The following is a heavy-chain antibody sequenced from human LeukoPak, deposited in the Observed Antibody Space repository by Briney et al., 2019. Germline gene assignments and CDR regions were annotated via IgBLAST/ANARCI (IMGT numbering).Heavy chain of an antibody. Sequence: GGSLRLSCAASGFTFNNYDMHWARQTTGEGLEWVSSIHTAGDTHYSGSAKGRFIISRENVKNSLYLQMNSLRAEDTAVYYCARGSCGYGDCYRALNIWGQGTIVTVSS. D-gene: IGHD2-21*02. CDR3: ARGSCGYGDCYRALNI. CDR2: IHTAGDT. J-gene: IGHJ3*02. V-gene: IGHV3-13*01. CDR1: GFTFNNYD.